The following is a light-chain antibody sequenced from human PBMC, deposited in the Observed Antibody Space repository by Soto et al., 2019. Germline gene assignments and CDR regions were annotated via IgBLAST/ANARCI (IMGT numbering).Light chain of an antibody. CDR2: DVS. CDR3: SSFTISRNTVI. J-gene: IGLJ2*01. CDR1: SSDLDGYNY. Sequence: QSALTQPASVSGSPGQSITISCTGTSSDLDGYNYDSWYQYHPGKAPKLMIYDVSNRPSGISNRFSGSKSGNTASLTISGLQAEDEADYYCSSFTISRNTVIFGGGTQLTVL. V-gene: IGLV2-14*01.